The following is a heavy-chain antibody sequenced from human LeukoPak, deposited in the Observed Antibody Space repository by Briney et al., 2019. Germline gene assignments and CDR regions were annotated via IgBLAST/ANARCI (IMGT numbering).Heavy chain of an antibody. D-gene: IGHD3-22*01. CDR2: MVVGSGKT. V-gene: IGHV1-58*02. J-gene: IGHJ6*02. CDR3: AAGYHYDSKDPRFGMDA. CDR1: GFPFSNSA. Sequence: SVKVSCKTSGFPFSNSAMQLVRQACGQRLEGIGWMVVGSGKTNYAQKYQERVTITRDMSTSTAYMELSILRSEDTAVYYCAAGYHYDSKDPRFGMDAWGQGTTVTVSS.